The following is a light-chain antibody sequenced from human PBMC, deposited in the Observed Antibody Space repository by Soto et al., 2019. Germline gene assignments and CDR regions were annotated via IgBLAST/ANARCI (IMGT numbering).Light chain of an antibody. CDR1: QSVANN. V-gene: IGKV3-15*01. J-gene: IGKJ1*01. CDR2: GAS. Sequence: EVVLTQSLATLSVSPWERASLXWRASQSVANNVAWYQQKPGQPPRLLIYGASTRAAGVPARFSGSGSGTDFTLSISRLEPEDFAVYYCQLYGTSPKPFGQGTKVDIK. CDR3: QLYGTSPKP.